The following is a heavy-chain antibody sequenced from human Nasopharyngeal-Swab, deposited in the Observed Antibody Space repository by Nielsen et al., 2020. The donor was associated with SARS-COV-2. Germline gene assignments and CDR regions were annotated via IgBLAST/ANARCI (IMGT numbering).Heavy chain of an antibody. D-gene: IGHD3-10*01. CDR1: GFTFSSYA. CDR2: ISGSGGST. Sequence: GGSLRLSCAASGFTFSSYAMSWVRQAPGKGLEWVSAISGSGGSTYYADPVKGRFTISRDNSKNTLYLQMNSLRAEDTAVYYCVRTLLWFGELEGWFDPWGQGTLVTVSS. V-gene: IGHV3-23*01. CDR3: VRTLLWFGELEGWFDP. J-gene: IGHJ5*02.